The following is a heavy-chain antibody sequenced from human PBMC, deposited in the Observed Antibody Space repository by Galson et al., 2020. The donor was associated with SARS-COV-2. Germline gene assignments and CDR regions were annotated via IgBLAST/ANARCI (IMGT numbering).Heavy chain of an antibody. D-gene: IGHD1-26*01. CDR1: GYNFNNFY. V-gene: IGHV1-2*02. Sequence: ASVKVSCKASGYNFNNFYIHWVRQAPGQGLEWMGWINSNSGRTKVTQRFQGRVTMTRDKSINTVYMAVNRLISNDTAVVYCAGGIVESPDACDIWGQGTMVTVST. J-gene: IGHJ3*02. CDR3: AGGIVESPDACDI. CDR2: INSNSGRT.